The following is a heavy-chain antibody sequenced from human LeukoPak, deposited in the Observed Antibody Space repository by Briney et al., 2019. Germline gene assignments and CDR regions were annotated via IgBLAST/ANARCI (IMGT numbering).Heavy chain of an antibody. D-gene: IGHD3-10*01. CDR3: AREISDSGSYLFDY. CDR1: GFNFSAYA. V-gene: IGHV3-23*01. Sequence: HPGGSLRLSCAASGFNFSAYAMTWVRQAPGKGLEWVSTIRLSDTNTYYADSVKGRFTISRDNAENTLYLQMNSLRAEDTAVYYCAREISDSGSYLFDYWGQGILVTVSS. CDR2: IRLSDTNT. J-gene: IGHJ4*02.